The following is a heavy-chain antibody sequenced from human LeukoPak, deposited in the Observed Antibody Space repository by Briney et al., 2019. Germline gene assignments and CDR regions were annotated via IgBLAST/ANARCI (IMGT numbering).Heavy chain of an antibody. Sequence: GGSLRLSCAASGFTFSSYGMHWVRQAPGKGLEWVAVISYDGSNKYYADSVKGRFTISRDNAKNSLYLQMNSLKAEDTAVYYCARAEMATITYPDYWGQGTPVTVSS. J-gene: IGHJ4*02. CDR1: GFTFSSYG. CDR3: ARAEMATITYPDY. V-gene: IGHV3-30*03. D-gene: IGHD5-24*01. CDR2: ISYDGSNK.